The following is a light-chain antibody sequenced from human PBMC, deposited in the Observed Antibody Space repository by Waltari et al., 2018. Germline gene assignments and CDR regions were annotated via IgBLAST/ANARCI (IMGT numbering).Light chain of an antibody. J-gene: IGLJ2*01. V-gene: IGLV1-40*01. CDR3: QSYDRSLNGHVV. Sequence: QSVLTQPPSVSGAPGQTVTISCTGSSSNIGSTSDVHWYQQLPATAPNLLIYGNSTRPAGGPDRVSGSKSGTSASLAITGLQAEDEADYYGQSYDRSLNGHVVFGGGTKVTVL. CDR2: GNS. CDR1: SSNIGSTSD.